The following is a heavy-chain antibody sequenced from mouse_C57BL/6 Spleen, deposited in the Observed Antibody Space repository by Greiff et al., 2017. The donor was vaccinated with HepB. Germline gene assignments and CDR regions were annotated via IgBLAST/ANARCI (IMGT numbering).Heavy chain of an antibody. V-gene: IGHV1-4*01. CDR3: AFYDYDYFDY. D-gene: IGHD2-4*01. Sequence: QVQLQQSGAELARPGASVKMSCKASGYTFTSYTMHWVKQRPGQGLEWIGYINPSSGYTKYNQKFKDKATLTADKSSSTAYMQLSSLTSEDSAVYYCAFYDYDYFDYWGKGTTLTVSS. CDR2: INPSSGYT. J-gene: IGHJ2*01. CDR1: GYTFTSYT.